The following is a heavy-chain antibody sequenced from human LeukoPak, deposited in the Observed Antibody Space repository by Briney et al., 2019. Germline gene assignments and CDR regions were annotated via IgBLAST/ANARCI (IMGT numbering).Heavy chain of an antibody. J-gene: IGHJ3*02. V-gene: IGHV3-66*01. D-gene: IGHD6-6*01. CDR2: IYSGGST. Sequence: GGSLRLSCAASGFTVSSNYMSWVRQAPGKGLEWVSVIYSGGSTYYADSVKGRFTISRDTSKSTLYLQINSLRAEDTAVYYCAKAWWSTSSGGDSFGIWGQGTMVTVSS. CDR3: AKAWWSTSSGGDSFGI. CDR1: GFTVSSNY.